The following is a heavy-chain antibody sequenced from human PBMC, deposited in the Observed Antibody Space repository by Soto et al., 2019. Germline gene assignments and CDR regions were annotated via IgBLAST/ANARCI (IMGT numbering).Heavy chain of an antibody. V-gene: IGHV4-31*02. CDR1: DDSITGGGYF. CDR3: TRGGSGTYHV. D-gene: IGHD3-10*01. Sequence: QVQLQESGPGLVKPSQTLTLTCTVSDDSITGGGYFWTWIRQLPGKGLEWLGSTYYGGNTFYNPSLTSRGTISSDPSKRGAPLRVTLVTAADTAINLCTRGGSGTYHVWGQGCLAIVSS. CDR2: TYYGGNT. J-gene: IGHJ4*02.